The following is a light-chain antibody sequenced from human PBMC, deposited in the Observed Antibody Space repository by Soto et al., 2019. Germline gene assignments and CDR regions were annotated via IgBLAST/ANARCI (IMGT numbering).Light chain of an antibody. CDR1: QDISNY. J-gene: IGKJ5*01. CDR3: QQYDNLPLLT. V-gene: IGKV1-33*01. Sequence: DIQMTQSPSSLSASVGDRVTITCQASQDISNYLNWYQQKPGKAPKLLIYDASNLETGVPSRFSGSGSGTDFTFTISSLQAEDIATYYCQQYDNLPLLTCGQGTRLEIK. CDR2: DAS.